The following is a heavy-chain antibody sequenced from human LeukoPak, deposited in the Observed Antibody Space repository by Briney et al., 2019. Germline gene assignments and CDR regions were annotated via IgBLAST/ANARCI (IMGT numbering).Heavy chain of an antibody. Sequence: GRSLRLSCAASGFTFSSYGMYWVRQAPGKGLEWVALIWYDGNNKYYADSVKGRFTISRDNSKNTLYLQMNSLRAEDTAVYYCAKGSSPFDYWGQGTLVTVSS. D-gene: IGHD6-13*01. CDR2: IWYDGNNK. V-gene: IGHV3-33*06. CDR1: GFTFSSYG. CDR3: AKGSSPFDY. J-gene: IGHJ4*02.